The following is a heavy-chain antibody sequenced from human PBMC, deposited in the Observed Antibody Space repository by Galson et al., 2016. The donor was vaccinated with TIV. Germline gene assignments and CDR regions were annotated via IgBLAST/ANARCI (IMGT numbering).Heavy chain of an antibody. D-gene: IGHD4-17*01. Sequence: LRLSCAASGFIFSIYGMLWVRQAPGKGLEWVTLISFDGNNQYYADSVKGRFTSSRDNSKNTMDLHMNSLRTEDTAVYYCEKVGARGYGDYPYYLEYWGQGTLVTVSS. V-gene: IGHV3-30*18. CDR3: EKVGARGYGDYPYYLEY. J-gene: IGHJ4*02. CDR1: GFIFSIYG. CDR2: ISFDGNNQ.